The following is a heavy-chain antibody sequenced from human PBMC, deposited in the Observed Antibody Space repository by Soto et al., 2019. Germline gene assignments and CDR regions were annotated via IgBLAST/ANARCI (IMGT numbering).Heavy chain of an antibody. CDR2: IGASGYE. V-gene: IGHV3-23*01. J-gene: IGHJ4*02. CDR3: SKYTITESLGDY. Sequence: EVQLLESGGGLVQPGGSLRLSCAASGFTFSSYAMAWVRQAPGKGLEWVSGIGASGYEHYAESVKGRFTISRDNSKNTLFLQMSYLRAEDTAIYYCSKYTITESLGDYWDQGTVVSVSS. CDR1: GFTFSSYA. D-gene: IGHD1-20*01.